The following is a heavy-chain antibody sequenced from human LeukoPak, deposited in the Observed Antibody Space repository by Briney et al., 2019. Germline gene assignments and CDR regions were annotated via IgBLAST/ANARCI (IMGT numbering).Heavy chain of an antibody. Sequence: GGSLRLSCAASGFTFSSYSMNWVRQAPGKGLEWVSSISSGSSYIYYADSVKGRFTISRDNAKNSLYLQMNSLRAEDTAVYYCARVGVAAPFAYWGQGTLVTVSS. V-gene: IGHV3-21*01. D-gene: IGHD2-15*01. CDR2: ISSGSSYI. CDR1: GFTFSSYS. J-gene: IGHJ4*02. CDR3: ARVGVAAPFAY.